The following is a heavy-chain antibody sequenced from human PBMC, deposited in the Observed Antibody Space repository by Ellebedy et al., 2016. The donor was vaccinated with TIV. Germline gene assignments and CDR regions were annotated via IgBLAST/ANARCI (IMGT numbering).Heavy chain of an antibody. CDR3: ARGVSQRITMVRGAPEGY. J-gene: IGHJ4*02. Sequence: ASVKVSCKASGYTFTSYYMHWVRQAPGQGLEWMGIINPSGGSTSYAQKLQGRVTMTRDTSTSTVYMELSSLRSEDTAVYYCARGVSQRITMVRGAPEGYWGQGTLVTVSS. V-gene: IGHV1-46*04. CDR2: INPSGGST. D-gene: IGHD3-10*01. CDR1: GYTFTSYY.